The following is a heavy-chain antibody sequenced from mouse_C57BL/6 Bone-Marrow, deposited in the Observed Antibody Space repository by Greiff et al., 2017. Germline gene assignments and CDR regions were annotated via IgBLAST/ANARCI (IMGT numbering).Heavy chain of an antibody. V-gene: IGHV1-64*01. D-gene: IGHD1-3*01. CDR1: GYTFTSYW. CDR3: ARLICYAMDY. J-gene: IGHJ4*01. Sequence: QVHVKQPGAELVKPGASVKLSCKASGYTFTSYWMHWVKQRPGQGLEWIGMIHPNSGSTNYNEKFKSKATLTVDKSSSTAYMQLSSLTSEDYAVYYCARLICYAMDYWGQGTSVTVSS. CDR2: IHPNSGST.